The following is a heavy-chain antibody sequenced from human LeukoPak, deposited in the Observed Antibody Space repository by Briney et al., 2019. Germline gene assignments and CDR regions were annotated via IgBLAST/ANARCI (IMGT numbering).Heavy chain of an antibody. CDR2: INGGGSST. CDR1: GFTFSDYW. CDR3: ARGTSRYMDV. D-gene: IGHD1/OR15-1a*01. V-gene: IGHV3-74*01. Sequence: GGSLRLSCAASGFTFSDYWMHWVRQAPGKGLVWVSRINGGGSSTYSSDSVKGRFTISRDNAKNTLYLQMNNLRAEDTALYYCARGTSRYMDVWGKGTTVTVSS. J-gene: IGHJ6*03.